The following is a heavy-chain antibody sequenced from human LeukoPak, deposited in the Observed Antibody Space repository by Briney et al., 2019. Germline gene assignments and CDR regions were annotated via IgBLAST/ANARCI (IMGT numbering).Heavy chain of an antibody. CDR2: YYLEGRT. J-gene: IGHJ4*02. CDR1: GGSLTRTNW. CDR3: AREGGFFRPLDY. V-gene: IGHV4-4*02. D-gene: IGHD3-3*01. Sequence: PSQTLSLTRGVSGGSLTRTNWCAWVRPPPRKGLEWIWEYYLEGRTNYNPSLKSRLTISVDLSKNHISLKLTSVTAADTAVYYCAREGGFFRPLDYSGQGTLVTVSS.